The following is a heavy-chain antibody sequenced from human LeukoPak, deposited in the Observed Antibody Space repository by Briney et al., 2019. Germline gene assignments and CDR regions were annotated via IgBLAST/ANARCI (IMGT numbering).Heavy chain of an antibody. CDR3: ARGTGWFDP. V-gene: IGHV4-39*07. CDR1: GGSISSSSYY. J-gene: IGHJ5*02. Sequence: PSETLSLTCTVSGGSISSSSYYWGWIRQPPGKGLEWIGSIYYSGSTYYNPSLKSRVTISVDTSKNQFSLKLSSVTAADTAVYYCARGTGWFDPWGQGTLVTVSS. CDR2: IYYSGST.